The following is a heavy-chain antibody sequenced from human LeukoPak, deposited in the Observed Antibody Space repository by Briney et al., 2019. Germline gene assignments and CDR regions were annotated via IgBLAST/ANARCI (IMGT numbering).Heavy chain of an antibody. CDR2: FYSRGRI. Sequence: SETLSLTCTVSGGSISSNSSSWTWIRQPAGKGREWIGHFYSRGRINYNPSLKGRVSMSVDTSKNQFSLKLTSVTAADTAVYYCARVWNVVNWYFDLWGRGTLVTVSS. J-gene: IGHJ2*01. CDR1: GGSISSNSSS. V-gene: IGHV4-61*09. D-gene: IGHD2-21*01. CDR3: ARVWNVVNWYFDL.